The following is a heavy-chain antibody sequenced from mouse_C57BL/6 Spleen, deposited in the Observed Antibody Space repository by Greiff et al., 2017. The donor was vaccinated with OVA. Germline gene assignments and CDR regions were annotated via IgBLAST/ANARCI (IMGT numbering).Heavy chain of an antibody. CDR1: GYTFTSYW. CDR2: IDPNSGGT. D-gene: IGHD1-1*01. Sequence: QVQLKQPGAELVKPGASVKLSCKASGYTFTSYWMSWVKQRPGRGLEWIGRIDPNSGGTKSHEKLKGQVTLTVDKPTSTAYKHLSSLTSEDSAVYSGASRGVGAERYYFDYWGQGTTLTVSS. J-gene: IGHJ2*01. V-gene: IGHV1-72*01. CDR3: ASRGVGAERYYFDY.